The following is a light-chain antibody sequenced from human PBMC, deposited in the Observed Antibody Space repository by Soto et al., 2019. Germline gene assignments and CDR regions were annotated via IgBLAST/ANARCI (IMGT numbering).Light chain of an antibody. CDR3: CSYAGDYTFV. CDR1: SSDVGGYNY. CDR2: DVK. V-gene: IGLV2-11*01. J-gene: IGLJ1*01. Sequence: QSALTQPRSVSGSPGQQVTISCTGTSSDVGGYNYVSWYQQYPGKAPKVMIYDVKTRPSGVPDRFSGSKSGNTASLTISGLQAEDEADYYCCSYAGDYTFVFGTGTKLTVL.